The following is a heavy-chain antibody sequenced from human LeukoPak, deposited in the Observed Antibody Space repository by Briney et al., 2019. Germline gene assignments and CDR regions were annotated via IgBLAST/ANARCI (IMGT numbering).Heavy chain of an antibody. V-gene: IGHV3-11*04. J-gene: IGHJ4*02. CDR2: ISSSGSTI. D-gene: IGHD3-3*01. CDR1: GFTFSDYY. CDR3: ASSPGLEWLFFDY. Sequence: GGSLRLSCAASGFTFSDYYMSWIRQAPGKGLEWVSYISSSGSTIYYADSVKGRFTISRDDAKNSLYLQMNSLRAEDTAVYYCASSPGLEWLFFDYWGQGTLVTVSS.